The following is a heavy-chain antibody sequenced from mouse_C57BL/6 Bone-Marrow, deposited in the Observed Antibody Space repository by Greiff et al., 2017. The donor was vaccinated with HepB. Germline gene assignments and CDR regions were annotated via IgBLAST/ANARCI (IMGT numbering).Heavy chain of an antibody. CDR2: ISSGGSYT. J-gene: IGHJ4*01. CDR3: ARQNS. V-gene: IGHV5-6*01. Sequence: EVNLVESGGDLVKPGGSLKLSCAASGFTFSSYGMSWVRQTPDKRLEWVATISSGGSYTYYPDSVKGRFTISRDNAKNTLYLQMSSLKSEDTAMYYCARQNSWGQGTSVTVSS. CDR1: GFTFSSYG.